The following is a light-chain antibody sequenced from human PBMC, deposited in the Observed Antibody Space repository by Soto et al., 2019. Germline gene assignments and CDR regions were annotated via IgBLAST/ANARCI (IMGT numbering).Light chain of an antibody. Sequence: EIVMTQSPATLSVSPGERATLSCRASQSVDSYLVWYQQKPGQAPRLLIFGASNRATGIPARFSGSGSGTDFTLTINSLEPDDFAVYYCQQRDSWPITFGQGTRLEI. V-gene: IGKV3-11*01. J-gene: IGKJ5*01. CDR1: QSVDSY. CDR2: GAS. CDR3: QQRDSWPIT.